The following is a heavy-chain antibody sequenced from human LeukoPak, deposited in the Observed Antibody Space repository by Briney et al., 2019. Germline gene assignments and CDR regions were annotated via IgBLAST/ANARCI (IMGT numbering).Heavy chain of an antibody. V-gene: IGHV1-69*13. CDR1: GGTFSGYA. J-gene: IGHJ6*03. Sequence: ASVKVSCKASGGTFSGYAISWVRQAPGQGLGWMGGIIPIFGTANYAQKFQGRVTITADESTSTAYMELSSLRSEDTAVYYCARGPVEYSSSSGYYYYYMDVWGKGTTVTVSS. D-gene: IGHD6-6*01. CDR3: ARGPVEYSSSSGYYYYYMDV. CDR2: IIPIFGTA.